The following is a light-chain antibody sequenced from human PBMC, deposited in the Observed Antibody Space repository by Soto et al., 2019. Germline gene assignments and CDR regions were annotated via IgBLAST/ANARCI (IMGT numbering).Light chain of an antibody. CDR2: GAS. J-gene: IGKJ1*01. Sequence: IVLTQSPGTLSLSPGERATLSCRASQSVSNNYLAWSQQKPGQAPRLLIYGASNTATGIPDRISGSGSGTDFTLTISRLEPEDFAVYYCQQYGSSGSFGQGTKVDNK. V-gene: IGKV3-20*01. CDR1: QSVSNNY. CDR3: QQYGSSGS.